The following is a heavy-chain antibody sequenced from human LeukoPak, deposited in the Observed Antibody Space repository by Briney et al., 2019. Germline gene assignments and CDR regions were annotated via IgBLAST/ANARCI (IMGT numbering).Heavy chain of an antibody. J-gene: IGHJ5*02. CDR2: ISAYNGNT. CDR3: ARVYIAVAGDNWFDP. Sequence: ASVKVSCKASGYNFISYGITWVRQAPGQGLEWMGWISAYNGNTNYAQKLQGRVTMTTDTSTSTAYMELRSLRSDDTAVYYCARVYIAVAGDNWFDPWGQGTLVTV. V-gene: IGHV1-18*01. D-gene: IGHD6-19*01. CDR1: GYNFISYG.